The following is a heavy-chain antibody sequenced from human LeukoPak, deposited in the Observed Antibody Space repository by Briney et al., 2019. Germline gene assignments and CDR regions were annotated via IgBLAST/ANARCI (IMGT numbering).Heavy chain of an antibody. Sequence: GASVKVSCKASGYTFTGYYMHWVRQAPGQGLEWMGWINPNSGGTNYAQKFQGRVTMTRDTSISTAYMELSRLRSDDTAVYYCARDSYGGYYYYGMDVWGQGTTVTVSS. D-gene: IGHD4-17*01. CDR1: GYTFTGYY. V-gene: IGHV1-2*02. CDR2: INPNSGGT. J-gene: IGHJ6*02. CDR3: ARDSYGGYYYYGMDV.